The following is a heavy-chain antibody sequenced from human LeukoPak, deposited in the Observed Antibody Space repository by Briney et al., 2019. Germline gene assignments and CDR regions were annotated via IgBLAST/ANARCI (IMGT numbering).Heavy chain of an antibody. CDR1: GYTLTELS. Sequence: ASVKVSCKVSGYTLTELSMHWVRQAPGKGLEWMGGFDPEDGETIYAQKFQGRVTITADESTSTAYMELSSLRSEDTAVYYCASTPSGSYPYDYWGQGTLVTVSS. CDR2: FDPEDGET. V-gene: IGHV1-24*01. J-gene: IGHJ4*02. CDR3: ASTPSGSYPYDY. D-gene: IGHD1-26*01.